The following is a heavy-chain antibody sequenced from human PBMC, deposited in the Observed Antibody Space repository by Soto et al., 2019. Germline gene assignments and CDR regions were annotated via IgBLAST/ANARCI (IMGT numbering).Heavy chain of an antibody. J-gene: IGHJ4*02. D-gene: IGHD3-9*01. V-gene: IGHV4-34*01. CDR3: ARGHDILTGSTRYFDY. CDR2: INHSGST. CDR1: GGSFSGYY. Sequence: SETLSLTCAVYGGSFSGYYWSWIRQPPGKGLEWIGEINHSGSTNYNPSLKSRVTISVDTSKNQFSLKLSSVTAADTAVYYCARGHDILTGSTRYFDYWGQGTLVTVLL.